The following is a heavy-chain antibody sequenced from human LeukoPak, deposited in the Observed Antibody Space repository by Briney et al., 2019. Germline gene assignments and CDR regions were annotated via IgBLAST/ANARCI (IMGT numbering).Heavy chain of an antibody. V-gene: IGHV2-5*02. CDR3: AHRRPGHLTGWDNSYFDN. J-gene: IGHJ4*02. CDR1: GFSLYSSGVG. D-gene: IGHD1/OR15-1a*01. CDR2: IYWDDDK. Sequence: SGPTLVNPTQTLTLTCTFSGFSLYSSGVGVGWIRQPPGKALEWLAVIYWDDDKRYNPSLRSRLTMSKDASKSQVFLVMSNMDPVDTATYYCAHRRPGHLTGWDNSYFDNWGPGTLVAVSS.